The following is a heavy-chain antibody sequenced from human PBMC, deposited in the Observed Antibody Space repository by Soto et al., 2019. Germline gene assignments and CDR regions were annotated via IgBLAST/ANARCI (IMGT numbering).Heavy chain of an antibody. CDR3: ARGEPTSDYYYSFYVMDV. CDR1: GGSVSSGSYY. Sequence: SETLSLTCTVSGGSVSSGSYYWSWIRQPPGKGLECIGYIYYSGSTNYNPSLKSRVTISLDTSKNQFSLELSSVTAADTAVYYCARGEPTSDYYYSFYVMDVCRQGTTVAVST. V-gene: IGHV4-61*01. J-gene: IGHJ6*01. CDR2: IYYSGST.